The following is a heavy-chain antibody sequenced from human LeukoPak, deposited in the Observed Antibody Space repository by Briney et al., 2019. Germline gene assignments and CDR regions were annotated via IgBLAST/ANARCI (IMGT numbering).Heavy chain of an antibody. D-gene: IGHD3-3*01. CDR1: GGSISSSSYY. CDR3: ARSPRIYDFWSGYPLGYMDV. J-gene: IGHJ6*03. CDR2: IYYSGST. Sequence: PSETLSLTCTVSGGSISSSSYYWGWIRQPPGKGLEWIGSIYYSGSTYYNPSLKSRVTISVDTSKNQFSLKLSSVTAADTAVYYCARSPRIYDFWSGYPLGYMDVWGKGTTVTVSS. V-gene: IGHV4-39*01.